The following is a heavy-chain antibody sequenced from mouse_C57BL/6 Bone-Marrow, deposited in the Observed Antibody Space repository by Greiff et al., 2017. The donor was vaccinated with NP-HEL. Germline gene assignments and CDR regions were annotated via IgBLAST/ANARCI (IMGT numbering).Heavy chain of an antibody. CDR3: AREATGHFDY. CDR2: IHPNSGST. Sequence: QVQLQQSGAELVKPGASVKLSCKASGYTFTSYWMHWVKQRPGQGLEWIGMIHPNSGSTNYNEKFKSKATLTVDKSSSTAYMQLRSLTSEDSTVYYCAREATGHFDYWGQGTTLKVSA. V-gene: IGHV1-64*01. D-gene: IGHD4-1*01. CDR1: GYTFTSYW. J-gene: IGHJ2*01.